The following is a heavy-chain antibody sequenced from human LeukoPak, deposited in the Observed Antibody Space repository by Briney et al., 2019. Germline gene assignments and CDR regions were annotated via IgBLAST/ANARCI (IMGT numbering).Heavy chain of an antibody. CDR3: ARGKRAFDI. V-gene: IGHV3-48*01. CDR1: GFTFSSYS. CDR2: ISSSSSTI. J-gene: IGHJ3*02. Sequence: GGSLRLSCAASGFTFSSYSMNWVRQAPRKGLEWVSYISSSSSTIYYADSVKGRFTISRDNAKNSLYLQVNSLRAEDTAVYYCARGKRAFDIWGQGTMVTVSS.